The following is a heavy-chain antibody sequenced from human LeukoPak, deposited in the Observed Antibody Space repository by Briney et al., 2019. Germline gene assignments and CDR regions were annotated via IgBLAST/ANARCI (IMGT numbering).Heavy chain of an antibody. CDR2: VNWNGGST. Sequence: PGGPLRLSCAASGFTFEDYGMSWVRQAPGKGLEYVSGVNWNGGSTGYAESVKGRFTISRDNAKNVLFLQMNSLRVEDTALYYCARNTLSMIRGIIGHYYNYMDVWGKGTTVTVSS. CDR3: ARNTLSMIRGIIGHYYNYMDV. J-gene: IGHJ6*03. V-gene: IGHV3-20*04. D-gene: IGHD3-10*01. CDR1: GFTFEDYG.